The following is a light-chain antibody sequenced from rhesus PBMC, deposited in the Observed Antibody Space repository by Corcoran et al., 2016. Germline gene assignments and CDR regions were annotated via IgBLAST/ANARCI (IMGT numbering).Light chain of an antibody. CDR1: QGISNY. CDR2: DAS. CDR3: LQYNSDPRT. J-gene: IGKJ1*01. V-gene: IGKV1-43*02. Sequence: DIQMTQSPSSLSASVGDRVTITCRASQGISNYLSWYQQKPGKAPKLLFYDASTLQSGVPSRFSGIGSGTDVHLTISSLQPEDFATYYCLQYNSDPRTFGQGTKVEIK.